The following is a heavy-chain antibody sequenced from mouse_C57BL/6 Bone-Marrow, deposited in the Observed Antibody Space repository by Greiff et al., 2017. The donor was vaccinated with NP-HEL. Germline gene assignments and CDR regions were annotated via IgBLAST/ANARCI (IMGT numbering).Heavy chain of an antibody. D-gene: IGHD1-1*01. CDR3: AIILLRSHYAMDY. J-gene: IGHJ4*01. CDR1: GYTFTSYW. V-gene: IGHV1-72*01. Sequence: QVQLQQPGAELVKPGASVKPSCKASGYTFTSYWMHWVKQRPGRGLEWIGRIEPNSGGNKYNEKVKSKATLTVDKPSSAAYLQLSRRTSEDSAVYYCAIILLRSHYAMDYWGQGTSVTVSS. CDR2: IEPNSGGN.